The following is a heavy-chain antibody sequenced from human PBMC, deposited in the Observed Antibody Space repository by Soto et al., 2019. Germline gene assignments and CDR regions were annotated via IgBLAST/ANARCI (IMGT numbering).Heavy chain of an antibody. CDR1: GFTVSSNY. CDR3: ARGRYYYGSGLWFDP. CDR2: IYSGGST. J-gene: IGHJ5*02. D-gene: IGHD3-10*01. V-gene: IGHV3-53*04. Sequence: EVQLVESGGGLVQPGGSLRLSCAASGFTVSSNYMSWVRQAPGKGLEWVSVIYSGGSTYYADSVKGRFTISRHNSKNTLYLQMNRLRAEDTAVYYCARGRYYYGSGLWFDPWGQGTLVTVSS.